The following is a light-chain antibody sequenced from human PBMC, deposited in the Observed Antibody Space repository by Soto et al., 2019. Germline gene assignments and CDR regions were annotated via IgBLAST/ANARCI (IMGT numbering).Light chain of an antibody. V-gene: IGKV1-5*03. CDR2: KAS. CDR3: QQYNNYPTWT. CDR1: QSISSW. J-gene: IGKJ1*01. Sequence: DIQMTQSPSTLSASVGDRVTITCRASQSISSWLAWYQQKPGKAPKLLIYKASSLESGVPSRFSGSGSGTEFTLTISSLGPDDVASYHCQQYNNYPTWTFGQGNKVEIK.